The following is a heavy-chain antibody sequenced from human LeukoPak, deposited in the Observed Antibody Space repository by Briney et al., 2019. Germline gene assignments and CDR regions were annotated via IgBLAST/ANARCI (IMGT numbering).Heavy chain of an antibody. D-gene: IGHD3-22*01. CDR3: TRVTYYYDNSGYFHFDS. V-gene: IGHV3-49*04. CDR1: GFTFGDYA. J-gene: IGHJ4*02. CDR2: IRWKAHGGTT. Sequence: PGRSLRLSCTTSGFTFGDYAMSWVRQAPGKGLEWVSFIRWKAHGGTTEYAASVKGRFSSSRDDSKSIAYLQMNSLKTEDTAVYFCTRVTYYYDNSGYFHFDSWGQGSLVTVSS.